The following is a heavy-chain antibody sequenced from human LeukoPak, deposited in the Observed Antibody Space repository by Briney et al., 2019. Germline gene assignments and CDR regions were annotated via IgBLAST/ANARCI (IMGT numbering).Heavy chain of an antibody. CDR1: GYTFTNYF. D-gene: IGHD7-27*01. V-gene: IGHV1-46*01. Sequence: ASVKVSRKASGYTFTNYFIHWTRQAPGQGLEWMGAINPSGGHTAYAQKFQGRVTLTRDTSTSTVYMELSSLRSEDTAVYYCARELTGGYFDYWGQGTVVTVSS. CDR3: ARELTGGYFDY. CDR2: INPSGGHT. J-gene: IGHJ4*02.